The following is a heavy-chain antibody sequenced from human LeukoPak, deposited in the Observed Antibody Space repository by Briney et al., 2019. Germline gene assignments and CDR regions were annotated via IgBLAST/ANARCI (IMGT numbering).Heavy chain of an antibody. J-gene: IGHJ4*02. Sequence: GGSLRLSCAASGFTFSSYEMNWVRQAPGKGLEWVSSISSSSSYIYYADSVKGRFTISRDNAKNPLYLQMNSLRAEDTAVYNCERTKERVAAPGDYWGQGTLVTVSS. D-gene: IGHD2-15*01. V-gene: IGHV3-21*01. CDR1: GFTFSSYE. CDR3: ERTKERVAAPGDY. CDR2: ISSSSSYI.